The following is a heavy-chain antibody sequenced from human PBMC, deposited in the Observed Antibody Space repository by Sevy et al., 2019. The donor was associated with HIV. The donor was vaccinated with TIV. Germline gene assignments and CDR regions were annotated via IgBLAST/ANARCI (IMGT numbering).Heavy chain of an antibody. D-gene: IGHD3-16*02. J-gene: IGHJ4*02. CDR1: GFTFIRYA. Sequence: GGSLRLSCAASGFTFIRYAMNWVRQAPVKGLEWVAVISSDGRNKHYADSVKGRFTISRDNSKNTLYLQMNSLRSEDTAVYYCARDKGESSSSFLGELSYWGQGTLVTVSS. CDR2: ISSDGRNK. CDR3: ARDKGESSSSFLGELSY. V-gene: IGHV3-30*04.